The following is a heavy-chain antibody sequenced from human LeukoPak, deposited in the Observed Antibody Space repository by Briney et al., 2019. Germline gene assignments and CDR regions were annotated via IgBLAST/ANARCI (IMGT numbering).Heavy chain of an antibody. Sequence: PGGSLRLSCAASGFTFSSFTMSWVRQAPGKGLEWVAVISYDGSNKYYADSVKGRFTISRDNSRNMLYLQMNSLRAEDTAVYYSTRDWNDLDYWGQGTLVTVSS. CDR2: ISYDGSNK. CDR3: TRDWNDLDY. J-gene: IGHJ4*02. D-gene: IGHD1-1*01. V-gene: IGHV3-30*03. CDR1: GFTFSSFT.